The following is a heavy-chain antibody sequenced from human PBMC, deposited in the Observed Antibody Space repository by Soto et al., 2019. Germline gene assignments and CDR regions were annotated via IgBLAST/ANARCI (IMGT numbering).Heavy chain of an antibody. CDR2: ISYGGDNK. J-gene: IGHJ4*02. Sequence: QVQLVESGGGVVQPGRSLRLSCAASGFIFSDYAMHWVRQAPGKGLEWVAVISYGGDNKYYADSVRGRFAISRDNLKNTLYLQMNSLNPEDTAVYHCAKARHSTSWYGVEADFWGQGTLVTVPS. CDR3: AKARHSTSWYGVEADF. D-gene: IGHD6-13*01. CDR1: GFIFSDYA. V-gene: IGHV3-30*09.